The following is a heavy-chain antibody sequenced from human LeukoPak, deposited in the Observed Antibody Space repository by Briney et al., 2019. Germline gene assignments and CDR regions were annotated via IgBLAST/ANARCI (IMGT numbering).Heavy chain of an antibody. D-gene: IGHD4-17*01. Sequence: ASVTVSCKASGYTFTSYDINWVRQAAGQGLEWLGWMSASSGNTGYAQKFQGRVSMTRATSISTAYLELSSLTFEDTAVYYCVRTPPNGDIGYWGQGTLVTVSS. CDR3: VRTPPNGDIGY. CDR1: GYTFTSYD. J-gene: IGHJ4*02. V-gene: IGHV1-8*01. CDR2: MSASSGNT.